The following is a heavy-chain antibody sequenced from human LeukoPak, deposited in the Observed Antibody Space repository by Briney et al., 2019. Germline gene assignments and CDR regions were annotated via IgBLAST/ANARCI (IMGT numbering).Heavy chain of an antibody. CDR2: IIPIFGTA. Sequence: SVKVSCKASGGTFSSYAISWVRQAPGQGLEWMGGIIPIFGTANYAQKFQGRVTITTDESTSTAYMELSSLRSEDTAVYYCARVACSGGSCYFEYFQQWGQGTLVTVSS. CDR3: ARVACSGGSCYFEYFQQ. V-gene: IGHV1-69*05. CDR1: GGTFSSYA. D-gene: IGHD2-15*01. J-gene: IGHJ1*01.